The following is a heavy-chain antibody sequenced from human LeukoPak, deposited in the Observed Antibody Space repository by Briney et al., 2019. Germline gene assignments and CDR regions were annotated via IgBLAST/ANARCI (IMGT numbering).Heavy chain of an antibody. D-gene: IGHD2-2*02. CDR1: GFTFSSYS. J-gene: IGHJ6*04. CDR3: ARDRDPMVVVPAAIRGAV. CDR2: ISSSSSYI. V-gene: IGHV3-21*01. Sequence: GGSLRLSCAASGFTFSSYSMNWVRQAPGKGLEWVSSISSSSSYIYYADSVKGRFTISRDNAKNSLYLQMNSLRAEDTAVYYCARDRDPMVVVPAAIRGAVWGKGTTVTASS.